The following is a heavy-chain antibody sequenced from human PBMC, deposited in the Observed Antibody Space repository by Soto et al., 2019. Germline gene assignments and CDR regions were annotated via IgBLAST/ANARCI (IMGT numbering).Heavy chain of an antibody. Sequence: PSETLSLTCTVSGGSISSSSYYWGWIRQPPGKGLEWIGSIYYSGSTYHNPSLKSRVTISVDTSKNQFSLKLSSVTAADTAVYYCASRTRYYYYYGMDVWGQGTTVTVSS. CDR3: ASRTRYYYYYGMDV. J-gene: IGHJ6*02. V-gene: IGHV4-39*01. CDR2: IYYSGST. CDR1: GGSISSSSYY.